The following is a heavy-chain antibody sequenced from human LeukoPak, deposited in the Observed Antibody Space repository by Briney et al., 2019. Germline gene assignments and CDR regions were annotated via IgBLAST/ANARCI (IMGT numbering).Heavy chain of an antibody. J-gene: IGHJ4*02. D-gene: IGHD1-26*01. V-gene: IGHV3-53*01. CDR1: GIAVSRNY. CDR2: ISINTNT. CDR3: AIAQTWDGLFES. Sequence: GGSLRLSCAASGIAVSRNYMSWVRQTPGKGLEWVSFISINTNTFYADSVRGRFTISRDTSKNTLLLQMNSLRDEDPAIYYCAIAQTWDGLFESWGQGTLVTVSS.